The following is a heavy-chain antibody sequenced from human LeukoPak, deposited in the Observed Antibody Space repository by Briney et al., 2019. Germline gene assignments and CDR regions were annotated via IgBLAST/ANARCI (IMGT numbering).Heavy chain of an antibody. CDR3: ARLLCSGGSCYASDY. CDR2: IDPSDSYT. D-gene: IGHD2-15*01. CDR1: GYSFTNYW. Sequence: GEPLKISCKGSGYSFTNYWISWVRQMPGKGLEWMGRIDPSDSYTNYSPSFQGHVTISTDKSISTAYLQWSSLKASDTAMYYCARLLCSGGSCYASDYWGQGTLVTVSS. J-gene: IGHJ4*02. V-gene: IGHV5-10-1*01.